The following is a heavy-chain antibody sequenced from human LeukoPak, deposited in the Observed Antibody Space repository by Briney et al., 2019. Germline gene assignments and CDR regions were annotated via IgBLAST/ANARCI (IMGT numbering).Heavy chain of an antibody. J-gene: IGHJ5*02. Sequence: SETLSLTCTVSGGSISSYYWSWIRQPPGKGLEWIGYIYYSGSTNYNPSLKSRVTISVDTSKNQFSLKLSSVTAADTAVYYCATTVTTGWFDPWGQGTLVTVSS. CDR1: GGSISSYY. V-gene: IGHV4-59*12. CDR3: ATTVTTGWFDP. D-gene: IGHD4-17*01. CDR2: IYYSGST.